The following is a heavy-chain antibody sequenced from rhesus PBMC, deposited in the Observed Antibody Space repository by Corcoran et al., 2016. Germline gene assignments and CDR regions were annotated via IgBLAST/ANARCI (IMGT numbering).Heavy chain of an antibody. D-gene: IGHD5-36*02. CDR1: GGSISGYY. V-gene: IGHV4-73*01. Sequence: QVKLQQWGEGLVKPSETLSLTCAVYGGSISGYYWSWIRQPPGKGLEWIGNIDGKSASTNYNPALKNRVTISKDTSKNQFSLKLSSVTAADTAVYYCARRLATVTLSYFDYWGQGVLVTVSS. CDR2: IDGKSAST. J-gene: IGHJ4*01. CDR3: ARRLATVTLSYFDY.